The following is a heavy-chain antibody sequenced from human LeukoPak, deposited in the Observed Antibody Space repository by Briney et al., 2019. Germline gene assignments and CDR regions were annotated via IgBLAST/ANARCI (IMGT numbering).Heavy chain of an antibody. D-gene: IGHD3-3*01. CDR2: IIPIFGTA. J-gene: IGHJ6*03. CDR3: ASHDFWSGYYYYYMDV. CDR1: GGTFSSYA. V-gene: IGHV1-69*05. Sequence: SVKVSCKASGGTFSSYAISWVRQAPGQGLEWMGGIIPIFGTANYAQKFQGRVTITTDESTGTAYMELSSLRSEDTAVYYCASHDFWSGYYYYYMDVWGKGTTVTVSS.